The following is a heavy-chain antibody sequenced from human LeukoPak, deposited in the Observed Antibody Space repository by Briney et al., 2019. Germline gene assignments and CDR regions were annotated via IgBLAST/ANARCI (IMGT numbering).Heavy chain of an antibody. CDR1: GFTFSDYY. CDR2: ISSSGSTI. J-gene: IGHJ4*02. D-gene: IGHD3-22*01. Sequence: GGSLRLSCAASGFTFSDYYMSWIRQAPGKGLEWVSYISSSGSTIYYPDSVKGRFTISRDNAKNSLYLQMNSLRAEDTAVYYCARPYYYDSSGYYPVGDWGQGTLVTVSS. CDR3: ARPYYYDSSGYYPVGD. V-gene: IGHV3-11*04.